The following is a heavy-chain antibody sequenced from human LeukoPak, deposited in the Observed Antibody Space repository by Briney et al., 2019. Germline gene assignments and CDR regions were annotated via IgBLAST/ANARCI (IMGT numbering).Heavy chain of an antibody. D-gene: IGHD3-16*01. CDR2: IIPIFGTA. CDR3: ARDNPDGGYFDY. V-gene: IGHV1-69*13. CDR1: GSTFSSYA. J-gene: IGHJ4*02. Sequence: ASVKVSCKASGSTFSSYAISWVRQAPGQGLEWMGGIIPIFGTANYAQKFQGRVTITADGSTSTAYMELSSLRSEDTAVYYCARDNPDGGYFDYWGQGTLVTVSS.